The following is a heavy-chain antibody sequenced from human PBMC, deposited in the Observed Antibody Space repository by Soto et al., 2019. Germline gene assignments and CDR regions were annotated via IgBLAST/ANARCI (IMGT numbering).Heavy chain of an antibody. J-gene: IGHJ4*02. CDR2: ISGSGGRT. Sequence: GGSLRLSCATSRFTFSSYAMSWVRQAPGKGLEWVSAISGSGGRTYYADSVKGGFTISRDNSENTLDLQMNSLRAEDTAVYYCAKEGDFWSGSNLDFWGQGTLVTVSS. D-gene: IGHD3-3*01. CDR3: AKEGDFWSGSNLDF. V-gene: IGHV3-23*01. CDR1: RFTFSSYA.